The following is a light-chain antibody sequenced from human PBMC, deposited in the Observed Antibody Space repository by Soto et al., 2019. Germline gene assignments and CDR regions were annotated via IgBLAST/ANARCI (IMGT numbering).Light chain of an antibody. CDR1: YSNIGGKT. Sequence: QSVLTQPPSASGTPGQRVTISCSGSYSNIGGKTVNWYQQLPGAAPRLLIYSDNQRPSGVPDRFSGSKSATSASLAISGLQSDEEANYYCAAWDDSLNGPVVFGGGTKLTVL. V-gene: IGLV1-44*01. J-gene: IGLJ3*02. CDR3: AAWDDSLNGPVV. CDR2: SDN.